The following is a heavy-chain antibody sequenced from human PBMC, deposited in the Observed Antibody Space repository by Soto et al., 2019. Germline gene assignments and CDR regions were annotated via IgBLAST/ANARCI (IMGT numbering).Heavy chain of an antibody. D-gene: IGHD5-12*01. CDR1: GFTFDDFA. CDR2: ISWNSAGI. J-gene: IGHJ4*01. V-gene: IGHV3-9*01. CDR3: AKVPYSGYVEALPGYFDS. Sequence: PGGSLRLSCAASGFTFDDFAMHWVRHTPKKGLEWVAAISWNSAGIGYADSVKGRFIISRDNAKNSVFLQMNSLTTEDTALYRCAKVPYSGYVEALPGYFDSWGLGTLVTVSS.